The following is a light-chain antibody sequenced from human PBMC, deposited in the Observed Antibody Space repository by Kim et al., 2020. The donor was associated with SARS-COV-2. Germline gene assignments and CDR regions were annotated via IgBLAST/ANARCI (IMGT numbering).Light chain of an antibody. CDR3: HQYNNWPYT. Sequence: EIVMTQSPATLSVSPGERATLSCRASQSVSSNLVWYQQKPGQAPRLLIYGASTRATGIPARFGGSGSGTEFTLTISSLQSEDFAVYYCHQYNNWPYTFGQGTKLEI. CDR2: GAS. V-gene: IGKV3-15*01. CDR1: QSVSSN. J-gene: IGKJ2*01.